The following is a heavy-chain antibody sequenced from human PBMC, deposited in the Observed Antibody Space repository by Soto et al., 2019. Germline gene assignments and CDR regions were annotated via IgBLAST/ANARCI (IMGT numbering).Heavy chain of an antibody. CDR2: IIPIFGTA. V-gene: IGHV1-69*13. CDR3: ARGYYDSSGYRNYYFDY. D-gene: IGHD3-22*01. J-gene: IGHJ4*02. Sequence: GASVKVSCKASGGTFSSYAISWVRQAPGQGLEWMGGIIPIFGTANYAQKFQGRVTITADESTSTAYMELSSLRSEDTAVYYCARGYYDSSGYRNYYFDYWGQGTLVTVSS. CDR1: GGTFSSYA.